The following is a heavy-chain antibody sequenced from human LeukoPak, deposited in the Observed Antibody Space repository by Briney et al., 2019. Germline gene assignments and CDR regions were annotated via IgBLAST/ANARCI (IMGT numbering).Heavy chain of an antibody. D-gene: IGHD6-19*01. Sequence: SGTLSPPLAVYGGAFSCYYWSWVRPPPGKGGGGVGGIKNSGSTNYNPPPHSRVTISVDTSKNQFSLKLSSVTAADTAVYYCARGRRKAAAGPIKPPNSSGWYFGRSFFDYWGQGTLVTVSS. J-gene: IGHJ4*02. CDR2: IKNSGST. CDR1: GGAFSCYY. V-gene: IGHV4-34*01. CDR3: ARGRRKAAAGPIKPPNSSGWYFGRSFFDY.